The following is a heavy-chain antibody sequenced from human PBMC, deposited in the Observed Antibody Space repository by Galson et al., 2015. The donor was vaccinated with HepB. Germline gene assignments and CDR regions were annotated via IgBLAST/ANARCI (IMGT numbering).Heavy chain of an antibody. CDR2: ISAYNGNT. Sequence: SVKVSCKASGYTFTSYGISWVRQAPGQGLEWMGWISAYNGNTNYAQKLQGRVTMTTDTSTSTAYMELRSLRSDDTAVYYCARVVYGSGSYYNTGGFDPWGQGTLVTVSS. CDR1: GYTFTSYG. D-gene: IGHD3-10*01. J-gene: IGHJ5*02. V-gene: IGHV1-18*01. CDR3: ARVVYGSGSYYNTGGFDP.